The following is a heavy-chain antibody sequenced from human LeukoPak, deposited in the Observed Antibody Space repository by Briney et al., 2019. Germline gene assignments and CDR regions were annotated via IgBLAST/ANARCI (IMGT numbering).Heavy chain of an antibody. D-gene: IGHD1-26*01. Sequence: PGGSLRLSCAASGFTFSSYAMSWVRQAPGKGLEWVSAISGSGGSTYYADSVKGRFTNSRDNSKNTLYLQMNSLRAEDTAVYYCAKSPKGRGSYPNWFDPWGQGTLVTVSS. CDR2: ISGSGGST. CDR1: GFTFSSYA. CDR3: AKSPKGRGSYPNWFDP. V-gene: IGHV3-23*01. J-gene: IGHJ5*02.